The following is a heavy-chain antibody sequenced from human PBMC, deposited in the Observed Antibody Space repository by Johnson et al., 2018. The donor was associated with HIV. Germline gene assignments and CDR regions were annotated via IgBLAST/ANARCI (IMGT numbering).Heavy chain of an antibody. CDR3: AKDARPEGGSDSSGYPIHDAFDI. D-gene: IGHD3-22*01. V-gene: IGHV3-13*01. Sequence: VQLVESGGGVVQPGGSLRLSCAASGFTFSIYDMHWVRQVTGKGLEWVSAIGTAGDTYYPGSVKGRFTVSRENAKNYLHLQMNSLRAEDTAVYYCAKDARPEGGSDSSGYPIHDAFDIWGQGTMVTVSS. CDR1: GFTFSIYD. CDR2: IGTAGDT. J-gene: IGHJ3*02.